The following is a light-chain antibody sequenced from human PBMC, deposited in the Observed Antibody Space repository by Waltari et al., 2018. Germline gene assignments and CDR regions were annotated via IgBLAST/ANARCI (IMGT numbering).Light chain of an antibody. Sequence: SSRLTQPPSVSVAPGQPARISCGGDNIWTKRVHWYQHRPGQAPVLVIYLDSDRPSGVSERFSGSNSGNTATLTIIRVEVGDEADYYCQVCGTSCDHPVFGGGTKLTVL. CDR3: QVCGTSCDHPV. J-gene: IGLJ3*02. CDR2: LDS. V-gene: IGLV3-21*04. CDR1: NIWTKR.